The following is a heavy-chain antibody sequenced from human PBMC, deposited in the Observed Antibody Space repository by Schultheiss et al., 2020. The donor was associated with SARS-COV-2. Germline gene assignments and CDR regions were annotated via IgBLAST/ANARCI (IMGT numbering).Heavy chain of an antibody. CDR2: ISWNSGSI. D-gene: IGHD6-6*01. J-gene: IGHJ4*02. V-gene: IGHV3-9*01. CDR3: AHSSSFADY. Sequence: SLKISCAASGFTFDDYAMHWVRQAPGKGLEWVSGISWNSGSIGYADSVKGRFTISRDKAKSSLYLQMNSLRAEDTAVYYCAHSSSFADYWGQGTLVTVSS. CDR1: GFTFDDYA.